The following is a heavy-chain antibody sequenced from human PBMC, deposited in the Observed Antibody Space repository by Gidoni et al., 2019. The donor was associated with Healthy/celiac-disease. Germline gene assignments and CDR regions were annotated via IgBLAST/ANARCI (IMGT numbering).Heavy chain of an antibody. Sequence: QVQLVESGGGVVQPGMSLRLSCAASGFTFSSYGMHWVRQAPGKGLEWVAVISYDGSNKYYADSVKGRFTISRDNSKNTLYLQMNSLRAEDTAVYYCAKDHRTSGSYGYWGQGTLVTVSS. V-gene: IGHV3-30*18. D-gene: IGHD1-26*01. CDR1: GFTFSSYG. CDR2: ISYDGSNK. CDR3: AKDHRTSGSYGY. J-gene: IGHJ4*02.